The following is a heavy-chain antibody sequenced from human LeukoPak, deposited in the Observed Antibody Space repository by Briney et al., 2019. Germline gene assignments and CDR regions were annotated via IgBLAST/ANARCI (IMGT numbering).Heavy chain of an antibody. CDR1: GGTFSSYA. V-gene: IGHV1-69*13. J-gene: IGHJ4*02. D-gene: IGHD6-13*01. CDR2: IIPIFGTA. CDR3: ARDHSSSCQLLDY. Sequence: SVKVSCKASGGTFSSYAISWVRQAPGQGLEWMGGIIPIFGTANYAQKFQGRVTITADESTSTAYMELSSLRPEDTAVYYCARDHSSSCQLLDYWGQGTLVTISS.